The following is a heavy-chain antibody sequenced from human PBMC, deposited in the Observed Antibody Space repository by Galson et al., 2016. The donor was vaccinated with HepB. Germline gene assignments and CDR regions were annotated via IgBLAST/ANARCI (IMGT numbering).Heavy chain of an antibody. D-gene: IGHD6-19*01. J-gene: IGHJ4*02. Sequence: SLRLSCAASGFTVSSYGMHWVRQAPGKGLEWVAVIWYDGNKKYYADSVKGRFTISRDNSKNTLYLQMNRLRAEDTAVYYCAKGAEQWLVPGYFDYWGQGTLVTVSS. CDR3: AKGAEQWLVPGYFDY. CDR1: GFTVSSYG. CDR2: IWYDGNKK. V-gene: IGHV3-33*06.